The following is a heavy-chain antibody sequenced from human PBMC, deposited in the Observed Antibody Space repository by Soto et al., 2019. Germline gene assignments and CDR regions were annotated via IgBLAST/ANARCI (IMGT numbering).Heavy chain of an antibody. J-gene: IGHJ5*02. D-gene: IGHD3-10*01. CDR1: GFTLSSYT. CDR3: ATDYYGSGSYYNVANYFDP. CDR2: ISSSSSYI. V-gene: IGHV3-21*01. Sequence: EVQLVESGGGLVKPGGSLRLSCAVSGFTLSSYTMNWVRQAPGKGLVWVSSISSSSSYIYYAESVKGRFTISRDNAKNSLYLQMNSLRAEDTAVYYCATDYYGSGSYYNVANYFDPWGQGTLVTVSS.